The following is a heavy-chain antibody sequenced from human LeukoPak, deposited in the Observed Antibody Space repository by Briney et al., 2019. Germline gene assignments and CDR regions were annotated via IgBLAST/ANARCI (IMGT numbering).Heavy chain of an antibody. Sequence: PGGSLRLSCAASGFTFSSYAMHWVRQAPGKGLEWVAVISYNGSNKYYADSVKGRFTISRDNSKNTLYLQMNSLRAEDTAVYYCTTDLGDYDILTGYAPLHYWGQGTLVTVSS. CDR3: TTDLGDYDILTGYAPLHY. CDR2: ISYNGSNK. V-gene: IGHV3-30-3*01. CDR1: GFTFSSYA. D-gene: IGHD3-9*01. J-gene: IGHJ4*02.